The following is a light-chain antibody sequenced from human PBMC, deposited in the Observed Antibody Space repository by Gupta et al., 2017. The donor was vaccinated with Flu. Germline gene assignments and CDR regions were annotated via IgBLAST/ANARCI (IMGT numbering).Light chain of an antibody. CDR1: QNIGTS. Sequence: PDFQSVTPKEKVTITCRASQNIGTSLNWYQQKPDQSTKLLIKYASQSFSGVPSRFSGSGSGTDFTLTINNLETEDAATYYCQQSNNLPWTFGQGTKVEIK. V-gene: IGKV6-21*01. J-gene: IGKJ1*01. CDR2: YAS. CDR3: QQSNNLPWT.